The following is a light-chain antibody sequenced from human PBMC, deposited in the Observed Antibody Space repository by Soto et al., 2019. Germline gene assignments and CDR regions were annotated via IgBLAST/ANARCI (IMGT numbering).Light chain of an antibody. J-gene: IGLJ2*01. V-gene: IGLV2-14*03. CDR1: SSDVGGYNY. CDR2: DVS. Sequence: QSALTQPASVSGSPGQSITISCTGSSSDVGGYNYVSWYQHHPGKAPKLMIYDVSNRPSGVSNRFSGSNSGNTASLTISGLQAEDEAHYYCSSYTSSSTVVFGGGTKVTVL. CDR3: SSYTSSSTVV.